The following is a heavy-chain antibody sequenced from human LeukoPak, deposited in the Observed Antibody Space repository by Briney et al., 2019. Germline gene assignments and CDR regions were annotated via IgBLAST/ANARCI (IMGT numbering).Heavy chain of an antibody. D-gene: IGHD6-19*01. CDR3: VRDLPSSGWPY. V-gene: IGHV3-48*02. CDR2: ICSGSNTI. J-gene: IGHJ4*02. Sequence: GGSLRLSCAASGFTFSTYSMNWVRQAPGKGLEWVSYICSGSNTIYYADSVKGRFSISRDNAKNSLFLQMNNLRDEDTAVYYCVRDLPSSGWPYWGRGTLVTVSS. CDR1: GFTFSTYS.